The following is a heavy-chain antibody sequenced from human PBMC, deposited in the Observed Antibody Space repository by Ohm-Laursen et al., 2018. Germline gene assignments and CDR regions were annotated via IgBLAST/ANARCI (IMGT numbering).Heavy chain of an antibody. D-gene: IGHD5-18*01. CDR3: ARESHPWIQLWDLDY. CDR1: GYTFTTYY. Sequence: ATVKISCKASGYTFTTYYLHWVRQAPGQGPEWMGIINPSGGSTSYAQKFQGRVTMTRDTSTSTVYMELSSLRSEDTAVYYCARESHPWIQLWDLDYWGQGTLVTVSS. V-gene: IGHV1-46*01. CDR2: INPSGGST. J-gene: IGHJ4*02.